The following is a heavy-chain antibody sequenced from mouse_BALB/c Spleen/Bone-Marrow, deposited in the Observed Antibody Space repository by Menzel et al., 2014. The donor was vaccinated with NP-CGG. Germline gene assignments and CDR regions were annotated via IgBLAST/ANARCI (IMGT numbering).Heavy chain of an antibody. CDR3: ARRYDYDGAWFAY. CDR1: GFSLTSYG. D-gene: IGHD2-4*01. Sequence: VQLQLSGPGLVQPSQSLSITCTVSGFSLTSYGVHWVRQPPGKGLEWLGVIWSGGSTDYNAAFISRLSTSKDNSKSQVFFKMNSLQADDTAIYYCARRYDYDGAWFAYWGQGTLVTVSA. J-gene: IGHJ3*01. CDR2: IWSGGST. V-gene: IGHV2-4*02.